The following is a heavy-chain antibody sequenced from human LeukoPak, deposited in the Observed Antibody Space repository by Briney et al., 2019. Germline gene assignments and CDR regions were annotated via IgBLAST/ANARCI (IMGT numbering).Heavy chain of an antibody. D-gene: IGHD2-2*01. CDR1: GYTFTGYY. Sequence: SVKVSCKASGYTFTGYYMHWVRQAPGQGLEWMGGIIPIFGTANYAQKFQGRVTITADESTSTAYMELSSLRSEDTAVYYCARSSTSTNFDYWGQGTLVTVSS. J-gene: IGHJ4*02. V-gene: IGHV1-69*13. CDR2: IIPIFGTA. CDR3: ARSSTSTNFDY.